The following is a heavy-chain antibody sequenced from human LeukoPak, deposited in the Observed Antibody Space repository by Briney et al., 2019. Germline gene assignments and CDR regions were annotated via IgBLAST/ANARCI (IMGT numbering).Heavy chain of an antibody. CDR3: ARESWYRFEY. Sequence: GGSLRLSCAASGFFFSDYYMSWIRQTPGKGLEWIAYMSSDGSPNKYAVSVKGRFTISGDNAQNSVHLQMNNLRVDDTAVYYCARESWYRFEYWGQGTVVTVSS. J-gene: IGHJ4*02. V-gene: IGHV3-11*04. CDR2: MSSDGSPN. CDR1: GFFFSDYY. D-gene: IGHD6-13*01.